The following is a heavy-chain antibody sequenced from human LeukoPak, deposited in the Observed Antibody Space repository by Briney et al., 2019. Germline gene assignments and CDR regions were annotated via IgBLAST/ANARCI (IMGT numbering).Heavy chain of an antibody. Sequence: SETLSLTCTVSGGSISSGGYYWNWIRQPPGKGLEWIGEINHSGSTNYNPSLKSRVTISVDTSKNQFSLKLSSVTAADTAVYYCARAGAHYRSLPLFDYWGQGTLVTVSS. CDR1: GGSISSGGYY. J-gene: IGHJ4*02. D-gene: IGHD4-11*01. V-gene: IGHV4-39*07. CDR3: ARAGAHYRSLPLFDY. CDR2: INHSGST.